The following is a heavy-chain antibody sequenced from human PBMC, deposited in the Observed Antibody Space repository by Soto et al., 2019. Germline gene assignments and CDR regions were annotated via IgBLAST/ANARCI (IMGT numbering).Heavy chain of an antibody. CDR1: GYTFTSYA. Sequence: ASVKVSFKASGYTFTSYAMHWLRQAPGQRLEWMGWSNAGNGNTKYSQEFQGRVTITRDTSASTAYMELSSLRSEDMAVYYCARGGLTGDDYYYGMDVWGQGTTVTVSS. CDR3: ARGGLTGDDYYYGMDV. CDR2: SNAGNGNT. J-gene: IGHJ6*02. D-gene: IGHD7-27*01. V-gene: IGHV1-3*02.